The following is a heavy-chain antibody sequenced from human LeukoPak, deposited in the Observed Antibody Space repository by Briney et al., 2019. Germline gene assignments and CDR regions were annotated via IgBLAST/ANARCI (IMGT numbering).Heavy chain of an antibody. CDR2: ITSNGGTT. CDR3: ARGIRWASDY. J-gene: IGHJ4*02. V-gene: IGHV3-64*01. Sequence: GGSLRGSCAAPGFTFSSYSMVWFRQAPGKGLEYVSGITSNGGTTYYGNSVKGRFTISRDNSKDTLYLQMGSLRTEDMAVYYCARGIRWASDYWGQGTPVTVAS. D-gene: IGHD4-23*01. CDR1: GFTFSSYS.